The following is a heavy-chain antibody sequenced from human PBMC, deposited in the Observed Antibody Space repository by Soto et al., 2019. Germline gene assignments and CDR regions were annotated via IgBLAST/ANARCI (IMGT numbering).Heavy chain of an antibody. V-gene: IGHV1-46*03. CDR2: INPSGGST. J-gene: IGHJ4*02. Sequence: QVQLVQSGAEVKKPGASVKVSCKASGYTFTSYYKHWVRQAPGQGLEWMGIINPSGGSTSYAQKFQGRVTMTRDTSTSTVYMELSSLRSEDTAVYYCARELDCTNGVCYHGFDYWGQGTLVTVSS. CDR3: ARELDCTNGVCYHGFDY. CDR1: GYTFTSYY. D-gene: IGHD2-8*01.